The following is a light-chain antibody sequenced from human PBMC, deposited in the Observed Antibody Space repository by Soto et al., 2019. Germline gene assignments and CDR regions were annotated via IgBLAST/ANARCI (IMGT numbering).Light chain of an antibody. V-gene: IGKV3D-15*01. CDR1: QSVSSSY. Sequence: EIVLTQSPGTLSLSPGERATLSCRAGQSVSSSYLAWYQQKPGQAPRLLIYGASNRATGIPARFSGSRSGTEFTLTINSLQSEDFAVYYCQRCNNWPLTFGGGTKVDIK. CDR3: QRCNNWPLT. CDR2: GAS. J-gene: IGKJ4*01.